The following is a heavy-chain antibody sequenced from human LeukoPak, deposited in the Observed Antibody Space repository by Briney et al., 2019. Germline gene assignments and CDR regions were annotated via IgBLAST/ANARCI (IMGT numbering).Heavy chain of an antibody. CDR1: GDSISSSSYY. CDR3: ARRYSIAAFDY. J-gene: IGHJ4*02. V-gene: IGHV4-39*01. CDR2: IYYSGST. D-gene: IGHD6-13*01. Sequence: PSETLSLTCTVSGDSISSSSYYWGWIRQPPGKGLEWIGSIYYSGSTYYNPSLKSRVTISVDTSKNQFSLKLSSVTAADTAVYYCARRYSIAAFDYWGQGTLVTVSS.